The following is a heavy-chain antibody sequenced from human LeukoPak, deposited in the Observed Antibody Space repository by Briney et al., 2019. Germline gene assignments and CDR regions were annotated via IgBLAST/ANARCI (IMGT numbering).Heavy chain of an antibody. V-gene: IGHV4-59*01. CDR1: GGSFSGYY. J-gene: IGHJ6*02. D-gene: IGHD1-26*01. CDR2: IHYTGST. CDR3: ARTGYGRDYYGMDV. Sequence: SETLSLTCAVNGGSFSGYYWSWIRQPPGKGLLWIGYIHYTGSTDYNPSLKSRVTISIDTPKNQVSLRVTSVTAADTAVYYCARTGYGRDYYGMDVWGQGTAVTVSS.